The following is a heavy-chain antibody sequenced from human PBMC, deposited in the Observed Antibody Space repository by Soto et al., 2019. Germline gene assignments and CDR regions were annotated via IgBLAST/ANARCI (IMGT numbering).Heavy chain of an antibody. CDR3: ARDQEAGSFFPYYYGMDV. V-gene: IGHV3-48*03. Sequence: EVQLVESGGGLVQPGGSLRLSCATSGFTFSSYEMNWVRQAPGKGLEWVSYISSSGSTIYYADSVKGRFTISRDNAKKSIYLQMDSLRAEDTAVYYCARDQEAGSFFPYYYGMDVWGQGTTVTVSS. CDR2: ISSSGSTI. J-gene: IGHJ6*02. CDR1: GFTFSSYE. D-gene: IGHD6-13*01.